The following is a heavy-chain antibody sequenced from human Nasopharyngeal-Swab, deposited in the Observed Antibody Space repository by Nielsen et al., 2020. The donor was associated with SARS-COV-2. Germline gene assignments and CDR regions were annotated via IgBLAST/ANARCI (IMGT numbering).Heavy chain of an antibody. CDR2: INSSSSYI. V-gene: IGHV3-21*01. J-gene: IGHJ4*02. CDR1: GFTFSSYS. D-gene: IGHD4-23*01. Sequence: GESLKISCAASGFTFSSYSMNWVRQAPGKGLEWVSSINSSSSYIYYADSVKGRFTISRDNSKNTLYLQMNSLRAEDTAVYYCARDLGGYFDYWGQGTLVTVSS. CDR3: ARDLGGYFDY.